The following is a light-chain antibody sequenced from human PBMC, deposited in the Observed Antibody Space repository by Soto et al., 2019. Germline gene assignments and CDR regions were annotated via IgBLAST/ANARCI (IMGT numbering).Light chain of an antibody. Sequence: VMTQSPDTLSVSPGERATLSCWASHYVTTNLAWYQQRPGQAPRLLIYGASTRATGIPARFSGSGSGRDFTLTISSLQSEDFAVYYCQQYNDWPGGTFGQGTKVEIK. CDR1: HYVTTN. CDR3: QQYNDWPGGT. J-gene: IGKJ1*01. V-gene: IGKV3-15*01. CDR2: GAS.